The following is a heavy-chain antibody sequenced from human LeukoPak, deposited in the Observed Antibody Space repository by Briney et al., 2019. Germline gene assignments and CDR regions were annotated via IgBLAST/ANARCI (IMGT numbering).Heavy chain of an antibody. CDR1: GGSISSYY. CDR2: IYYSGST. CDR3: ARWSSLSYFDY. V-gene: IGHV4-59*01. Sequence: SETLSLTRTVSGGSISSYYWSWIRQPPGKGLEWIGYIYYSGSTNYNPSLKSRVTISVDTSKNQFSLKLSSVTAADTAVYYCARWSSLSYFDYWGQGTLVTVSS. J-gene: IGHJ4*02.